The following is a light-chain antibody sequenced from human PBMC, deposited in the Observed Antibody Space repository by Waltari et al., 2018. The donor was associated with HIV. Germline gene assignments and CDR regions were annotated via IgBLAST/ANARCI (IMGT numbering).Light chain of an antibody. J-gene: IGLJ3*02. CDR3: GTWDSSLKAWL. Sequence: QSMLTQPPSVSAAPGQRVTISCSGSNSNVGTKSVSWYQQIPGTAPRLLIYENNKRPSGIPDRFSGSKSGTSATLGITGLQTGDEAEYFCGTWDSSLKAWLFGGGTKLTVL. CDR2: ENN. V-gene: IGLV1-51*01. CDR1: NSNVGTKS.